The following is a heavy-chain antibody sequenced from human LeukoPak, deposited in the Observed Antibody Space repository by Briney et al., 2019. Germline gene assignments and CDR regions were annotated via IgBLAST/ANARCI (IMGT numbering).Heavy chain of an antibody. CDR1: GGSFSGYY. D-gene: IGHD2-15*01. V-gene: IGHV4-34*01. CDR2: IYHSGST. Sequence: SETLSLTCAVYGGSFSGYYWSWIRQPPGKGLEWIGEIYHSGSTNYNPSLKSRVTISVDKSKNQFSLKLSSVTAADTAVYYCARGRMVAATPLDYWGQGTLVTVSS. CDR3: ARGRMVAATPLDY. J-gene: IGHJ4*02.